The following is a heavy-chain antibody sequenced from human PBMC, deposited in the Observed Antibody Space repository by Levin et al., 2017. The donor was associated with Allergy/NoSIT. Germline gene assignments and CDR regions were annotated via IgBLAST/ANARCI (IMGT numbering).Heavy chain of an antibody. V-gene: IGHV3-7*04. Sequence: GGSLRLSCVASGFTFSDYWMSWVRQAPGKGLEWVANIKEDGTQKYYVDSVKGRFIISRDNVKNSLFLQMNSLTVEDTAVYYWARGGYCRGSTCYSLYYWGQGTLVPVSS. CDR1: GFTFSDYW. CDR3: ARGGYCRGSTCYSLYY. D-gene: IGHD2-2*01. J-gene: IGHJ4*02. CDR2: IKEDGTQK.